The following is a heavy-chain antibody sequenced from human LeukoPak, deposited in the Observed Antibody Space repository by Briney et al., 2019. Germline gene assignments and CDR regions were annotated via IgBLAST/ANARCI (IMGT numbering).Heavy chain of an antibody. D-gene: IGHD2-15*01. J-gene: IGHJ4*02. CDR1: GFPFSRYW. Sequence: PGGSLRLSCAASGFPFSRYWMSWVRQAPGKGLEWVANIKPDGSEKHYVDSVKGRFTFSRDNAKNSLYLQMNGLRAEDMAVYYCARLAASSDYFDYWGQGTLVTVSS. CDR2: IKPDGSEK. CDR3: ARLAASSDYFDY. V-gene: IGHV3-7*04.